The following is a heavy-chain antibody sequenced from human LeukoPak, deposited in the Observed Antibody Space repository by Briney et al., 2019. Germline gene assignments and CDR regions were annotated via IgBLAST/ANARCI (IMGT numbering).Heavy chain of an antibody. Sequence: PGGSLRLSCAASGFTFDDYAMHWVRQAPGKGLDWVSLISGDGNSTFYADSLKGRFTISRDNSKNSLYLQMNSLRTEDTALYYCAKDKTGTYPHYFDYWGQGTLVTVSS. V-gene: IGHV3-43*02. D-gene: IGHD1-1*01. J-gene: IGHJ4*02. CDR2: ISGDGNST. CDR3: AKDKTGTYPHYFDY. CDR1: GFTFDDYA.